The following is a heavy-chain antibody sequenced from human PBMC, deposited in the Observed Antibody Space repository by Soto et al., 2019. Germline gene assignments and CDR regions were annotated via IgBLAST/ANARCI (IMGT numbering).Heavy chain of an antibody. D-gene: IGHD7-27*01. CDR1: GFTFSVFA. CDR2: ISGRGENT. Sequence: EVQLLESGGGLVQPGGSLRLSCAASGFTFSVFAMSWVRQAPGKGLELVSTISGRGENTYYADSVKGRFTISRDNSKNTLNLQMNSLRGEDTAVYYCAKDRGTGDYGVNAVDIWGQGIMVTVAS. V-gene: IGHV3-23*01. CDR3: AKDRGTGDYGVNAVDI. J-gene: IGHJ3*02.